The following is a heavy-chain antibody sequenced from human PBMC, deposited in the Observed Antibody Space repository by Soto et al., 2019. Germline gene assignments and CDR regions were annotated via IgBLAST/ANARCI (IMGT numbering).Heavy chain of an antibody. CDR2: IYHSGST. J-gene: IGHJ4*02. CDR3: ARRPYDSSGYRGYYFDY. CDR1: GGSISSGGYS. V-gene: IGHV4-30-2*01. D-gene: IGHD3-22*01. Sequence: QLQLQESGSGLVKPSQTLSLTCAVSGGSISSGGYSWSWIRQPPGKGLEWIGYIYHSGSTYYNPSLKSRVPISVDGSKHQFSRKLGSVTAADTAVYYCARRPYDSSGYRGYYFDYWGQGTLVTVSS.